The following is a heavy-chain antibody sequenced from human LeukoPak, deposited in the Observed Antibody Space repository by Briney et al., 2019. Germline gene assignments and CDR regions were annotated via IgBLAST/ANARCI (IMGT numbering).Heavy chain of an antibody. Sequence: GGSLRLSCAASGFTFSSYGTHWVRQAPGKGLEWVAVIWYDGSNKYYADSVKGRFTISRDNSKNTLYLQMNSLRSEDTAVYYCARSERYCSSTSCYRVWYYGMDVWGQGTTVTVSS. CDR3: ARSERYCSSTSCYRVWYYGMDV. CDR1: GFTFSSYG. J-gene: IGHJ6*02. CDR2: IWYDGSNK. V-gene: IGHV3-33*08. D-gene: IGHD2-2*02.